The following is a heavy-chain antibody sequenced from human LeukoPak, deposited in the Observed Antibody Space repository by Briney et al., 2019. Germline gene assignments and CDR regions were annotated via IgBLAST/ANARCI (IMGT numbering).Heavy chain of an antibody. D-gene: IGHD1-26*01. J-gene: IGHJ4*02. CDR1: GGTFSSYT. CDR2: IIPILGIA. Sequence: VASVKVSCKASGGTFSSYTISWVRQAPGQGLEWMGRIIPILGIANYAQKFQGRVTITADKSTSTAYMELSSLRSEDTAVYYCATSGIVGATLPVYRGQGTLVTVSS. CDR3: ATSGIVGATLPVY. V-gene: IGHV1-69*02.